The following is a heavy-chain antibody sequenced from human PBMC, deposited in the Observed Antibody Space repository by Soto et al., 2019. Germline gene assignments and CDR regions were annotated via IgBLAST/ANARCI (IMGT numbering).Heavy chain of an antibody. CDR2: IKQDGSEK. CDR3: AREDGAAAGTSYYYYMDV. Sequence: WRSLRLSYAAAGCTCISLWRSWVRHAPGKGLEWVANIKQDGSEKYHVDSVKGRFTISRDNAKNSLYLQMNSLRAEDTAVYYCAREDGAAAGTSYYYYMDVWGKGTTVTVSS. CDR1: GCTCISLW. V-gene: IGHV3-7*01. D-gene: IGHD6-13*01. J-gene: IGHJ6*03.